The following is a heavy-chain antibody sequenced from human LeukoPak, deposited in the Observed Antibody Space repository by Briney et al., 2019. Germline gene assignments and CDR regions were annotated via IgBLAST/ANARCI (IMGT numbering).Heavy chain of an antibody. CDR3: ASTSLSISSSWFVFDY. J-gene: IGHJ4*02. CDR2: IYYSGGT. CDR1: GGSISSSNYY. V-gene: IGHV4-39*01. Sequence: PSETLSLTCSVSGGSISSSNYYWGWIRQPPGKGLEWIGSIYYSGGTYYSPSLKSRVTISLDTSKNQFSLKLSSVTAADTAVYYCASTSLSISSSWFVFDYWGQGTLVTVSS. D-gene: IGHD6-13*01.